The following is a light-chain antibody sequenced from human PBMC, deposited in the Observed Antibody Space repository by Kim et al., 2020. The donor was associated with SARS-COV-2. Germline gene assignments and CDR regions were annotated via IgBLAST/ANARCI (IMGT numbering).Light chain of an antibody. CDR3: SSYSSSKTYV. V-gene: IGLV2-14*03. CDR1: TSDIGGYKY. J-gene: IGLJ1*01. CDR2: DVS. Sequence: QSALTQPASVSGSPGQSITISRTGTTSDIGGYKYVSWYQQYPGKAPKLMIYDVSERPSGVSNRFSGSKSGNTASLTISGLQAEDEADYYCSSYSSSKTYVFGTGTKVTVL.